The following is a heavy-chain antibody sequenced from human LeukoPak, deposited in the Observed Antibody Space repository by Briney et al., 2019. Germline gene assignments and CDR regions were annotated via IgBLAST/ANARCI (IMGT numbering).Heavy chain of an antibody. Sequence: GGSLRLSCAASGFTFSSYSMNWVRQAPGKGLEWVSYISSSSSTIYYAESVKGRFTISRDNAKNSLYLQMNSLRAEDTAVYYCAREKVYCSTTSCPTDAFDIWGQGTMVTVSS. J-gene: IGHJ3*02. CDR2: ISSSSSTI. CDR1: GFTFSSYS. D-gene: IGHD2-2*01. V-gene: IGHV3-48*01. CDR3: AREKVYCSTTSCPTDAFDI.